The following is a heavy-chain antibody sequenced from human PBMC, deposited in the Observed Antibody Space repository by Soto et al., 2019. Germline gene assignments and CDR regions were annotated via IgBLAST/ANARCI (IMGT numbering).Heavy chain of an antibody. CDR3: ARISQSDFWSGYYYFFDY. V-gene: IGHV1-18*01. CDR2: ITAFNGNT. CDR1: GYTFTDYG. Sequence: ASVKVSCKASGYTFTDYGISWVRQAPGQGLQWMGWITAFNGNTRYAQQFQGRVTMTTDTSTSTAYMELRSLESDDTAVYYCARISQSDFWSGYYYFFDYWGQGTLVTVSS. J-gene: IGHJ4*02. D-gene: IGHD3-3*01.